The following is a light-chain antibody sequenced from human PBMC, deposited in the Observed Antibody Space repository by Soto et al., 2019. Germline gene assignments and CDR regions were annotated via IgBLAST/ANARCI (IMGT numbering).Light chain of an antibody. CDR3: RQYGSLPYT. CDR2: GTF. Sequence: EIVLTQSPDTLSLSPGQRATLSCRASQSLSTTDLVWYQQKSGQPPRLVIHGTFSTASGIPARFSGSGSGTDFTLTISSLEPEDSEVYYGRQYGSLPYTFGRGTRLEI. CDR1: QSLSTTD. V-gene: IGKV3-20*01. J-gene: IGKJ5*01.